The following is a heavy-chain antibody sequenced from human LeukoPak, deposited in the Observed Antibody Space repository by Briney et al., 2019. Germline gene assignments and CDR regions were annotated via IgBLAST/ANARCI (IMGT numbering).Heavy chain of an antibody. CDR3: ARDLRPVLLWFGSTLFAFDP. CDR1: GYTFTSYA. J-gene: IGHJ5*02. Sequence: AASVKVSCKASGYTFTSYAMNWVRQAPGQGLEWMGWINTNTGNPTYAQGFTGRFVFSLDTSVSTAYLQISSLKAEDTAVYYCARDLRPVLLWFGSTLFAFDPWGQGTLVTVSS. V-gene: IGHV7-4-1*02. D-gene: IGHD3-10*01. CDR2: INTNTGNP.